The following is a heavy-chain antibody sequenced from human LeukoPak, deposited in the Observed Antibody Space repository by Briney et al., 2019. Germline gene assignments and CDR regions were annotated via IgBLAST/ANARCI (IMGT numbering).Heavy chain of an antibody. CDR1: GFTFSIYW. CDR2: IRQDGKEL. Sequence: GGSLRLSCAASGFTFSIYWMSWVRQVPGKGPGWVANIRQDGKELYYVDSVKGRFTISRDNAKNSLYLQMDSLRVDDTAVYYCARDKVSGPTLLDYWGQGTLVTVSS. V-gene: IGHV3-7*01. D-gene: IGHD5/OR15-5a*01. J-gene: IGHJ4*02. CDR3: ARDKVSGPTLLDY.